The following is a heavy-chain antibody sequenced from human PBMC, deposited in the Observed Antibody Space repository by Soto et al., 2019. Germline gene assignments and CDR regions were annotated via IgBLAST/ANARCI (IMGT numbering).Heavy chain of an antibody. J-gene: IGHJ4*02. CDR2: IIPLFGTP. V-gene: IGHV1-69*01. CDR3: ASERVAEMATGGYFDN. Sequence: QVHLVQSGAEVKKPGSSVKVSCKTSGGTFSDLAFSWVRQAPRQGLEWVGGIIPLFGTPNYAREFQGRVSISADESSNTVYMELRSLRSEDTAVYYCASERVAEMATGGYFDNWGQGTLVNVSP. D-gene: IGHD5-12*01. CDR1: GGTFSDLA.